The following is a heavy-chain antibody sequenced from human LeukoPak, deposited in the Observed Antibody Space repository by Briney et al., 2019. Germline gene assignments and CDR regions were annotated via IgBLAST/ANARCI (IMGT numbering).Heavy chain of an antibody. CDR1: GGSISSGGYS. CDR3: ARAEDLGAFDI. V-gene: IGHV4-30-2*01. J-gene: IGHJ3*02. Sequence: SQTLSLTCAVSGGSISSGGYSWSWIRQPPGKGLEWIGYIYHSGSTYYNPSLKSRVTISVDRSKNQFSLKLSSVTAADTAVYYCARAEDLGAFDIWGQGTTVTVSS. CDR2: IYHSGST. D-gene: IGHD2-15*01.